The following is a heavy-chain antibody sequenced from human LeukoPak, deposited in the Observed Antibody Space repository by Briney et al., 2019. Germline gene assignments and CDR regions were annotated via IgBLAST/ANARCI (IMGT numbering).Heavy chain of an antibody. CDR3: APYCSGGSCYRY. Sequence: PGGSLRLSCAASGFMFSSYGMSWVRQAPGKGLEWVSAISGNGATTYYADSVKGRFTISRDNSKNTLYLQMNSLRAEDTAVYYCAPYCSGGSCYRYWGQGTLVTVSS. CDR1: GFMFSSYG. CDR2: ISGNGATT. J-gene: IGHJ4*02. V-gene: IGHV3-23*01. D-gene: IGHD2-15*01.